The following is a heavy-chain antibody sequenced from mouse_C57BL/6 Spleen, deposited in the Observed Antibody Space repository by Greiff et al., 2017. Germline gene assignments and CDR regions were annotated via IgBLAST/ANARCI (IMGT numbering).Heavy chain of an antibody. Sequence: QVQLQRSGAELANPGASVKLSCTASGYTFTGDWMHWVKQRPGQGLEWIGYINPSSGYTKYTQKFKAKATLTADKSSSTAYLQLSSLTYEDSAVYDCARNGRWGQGTTRTIST. CDR3: ARNGR. CDR1: GYTFTGDW. D-gene: IGHD1-2*01. V-gene: IGHV1-7*01. CDR2: INPSSGYT. J-gene: IGHJ2*01.